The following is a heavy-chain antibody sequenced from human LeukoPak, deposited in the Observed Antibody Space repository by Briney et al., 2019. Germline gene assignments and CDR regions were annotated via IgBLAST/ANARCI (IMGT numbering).Heavy chain of an antibody. J-gene: IGHJ3*02. CDR3: ARDRPGIAVAGDAFDI. CDR2: IYNRGSNT. V-gene: IGHV4-59*02. CDR1: GGSVSSYY. Sequence: PSETLSLACTVSGGSVSSYYWSWIRQPPGKGLEWIGYIYNRGSNTNYNPSLKSRVTISVDTSTNQFSLKLRSVTAADTAVYYCARDRPGIAVAGDAFDIWGQGTMVTVSS. D-gene: IGHD6-19*01.